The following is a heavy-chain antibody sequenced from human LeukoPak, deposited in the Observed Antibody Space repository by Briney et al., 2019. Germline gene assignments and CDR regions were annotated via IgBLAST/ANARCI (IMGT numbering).Heavy chain of an antibody. CDR3: ARDLDYSTGFDY. CDR1: GFTFSSSTFGSYT. Sequence: GGSLRLSCATSGFTFSSSTFGSYTMNWVRQAPGKGLEWVSSISSTGTYIYYTDSVKDRFTISRDIANSLLYLQMNSLRADDTAVYYCARDLDYSTGFDYWGQGALVTVSS. CDR2: ISSTGTYI. V-gene: IGHV3-21*01. D-gene: IGHD4-11*01. J-gene: IGHJ4*02.